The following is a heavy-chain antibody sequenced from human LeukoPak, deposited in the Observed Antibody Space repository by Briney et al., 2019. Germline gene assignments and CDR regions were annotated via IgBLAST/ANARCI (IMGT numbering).Heavy chain of an antibody. CDR2: IYPGDSDT. Sequence: GESLKISCKGSGYKFANFWIGWVRQMPGKGLEWMGIIYPGDSDTRYNPSFQGQATISADKSITTAYLQWSSLKASDTAMYFCARRAYGDYVDYFDYWGQGTLVTVSS. D-gene: IGHD4-17*01. J-gene: IGHJ4*02. V-gene: IGHV5-51*01. CDR3: ARRAYGDYVDYFDY. CDR1: GYKFANFW.